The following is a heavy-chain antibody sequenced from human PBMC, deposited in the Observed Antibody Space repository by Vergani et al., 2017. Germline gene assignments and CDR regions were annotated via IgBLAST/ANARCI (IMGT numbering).Heavy chain of an antibody. Sequence: VQLLESGGGLVQPGGSLRLSCAASGFTFSSYGMHWVRQAPGKGLEWVAVISYDGSNKYYADSVKGRFTISRDNSKNTLYLQMNSLRAEDTAVYYCAKARTGTTLGWYFDLWGRGTLVTVSS. CDR1: GFTFSSYG. D-gene: IGHD1-1*01. CDR2: ISYDGSNK. J-gene: IGHJ2*01. CDR3: AKARTGTTLGWYFDL. V-gene: IGHV3-30*18.